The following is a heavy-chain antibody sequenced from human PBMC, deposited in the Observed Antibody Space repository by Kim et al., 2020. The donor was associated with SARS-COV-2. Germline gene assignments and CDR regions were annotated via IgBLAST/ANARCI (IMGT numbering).Heavy chain of an antibody. CDR2: TSYDGSNK. J-gene: IGHJ6*02. D-gene: IGHD6-19*01. CDR1: GFTFSSCG. V-gene: IGHV3-30*18. Sequence: GGSLRLSCAASGFTFSSCGMHWVRQAPGKGLEWVAVTSYDGSNKNYADSVKGRFTISRDNSKNTLYLQMNSLRAEDTAVYYCAKDRTGGPARSGWSYYYYGMAVWGQGTTVTVSS. CDR3: AKDRTGGPARSGWSYYYYGMAV.